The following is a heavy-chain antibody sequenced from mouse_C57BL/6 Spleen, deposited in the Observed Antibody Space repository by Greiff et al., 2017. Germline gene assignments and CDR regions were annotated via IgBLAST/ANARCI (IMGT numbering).Heavy chain of an antibody. CDR3: VREVGPFDY. V-gene: IGHV10-1*01. D-gene: IGHD4-1*01. J-gene: IGHJ2*01. Sequence: EVKVVESGGGLVQPKGSLKLSCAASGFSFNTYAMNWVRQAPGKGLEWVARIRSKSNNYATYYADSVKDRFTISRDDSESMLYLQMNNLKTEDAAMYYCVREVGPFDYWGQGTTLTVSS. CDR2: IRSKSNNYAT. CDR1: GFSFNTYA.